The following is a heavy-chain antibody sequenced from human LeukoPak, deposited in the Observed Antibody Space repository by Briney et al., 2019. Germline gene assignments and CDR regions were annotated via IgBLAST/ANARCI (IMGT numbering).Heavy chain of an antibody. CDR2: IRYDGSNK. D-gene: IGHD1-26*01. Sequence: GGSLRLSCAASGFTFSSYGMHWVRQAPGKGLEWVAFIRYDGSNKYYADSVKGRFTISRDNSKNTLYLQMNSLRAEDTAVYYCVKDLQVWQWELVGLSDYFDYWGQGTLVTVSS. CDR3: VKDLQVWQWELVGLSDYFDY. CDR1: GFTFSSYG. V-gene: IGHV3-30*02. J-gene: IGHJ4*02.